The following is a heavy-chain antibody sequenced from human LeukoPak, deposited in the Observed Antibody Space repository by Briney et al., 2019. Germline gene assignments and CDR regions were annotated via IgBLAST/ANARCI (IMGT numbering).Heavy chain of an antibody. CDR1: GGSISSYY. CDR2: IYYSGST. J-gene: IGHJ4*02. V-gene: IGHV4-59*08. CDR3: ARHGYSSGWYNY. Sequence: SETLSLTCTASGGSISSYYWSWIRQPPGKGLEWIGYIYYSGSTNYNPSLKSRVTISVDTSKNQFSLKLSSVTAADTAVYYCARHGYSSGWYNYWGQGTLVTVSS. D-gene: IGHD6-19*01.